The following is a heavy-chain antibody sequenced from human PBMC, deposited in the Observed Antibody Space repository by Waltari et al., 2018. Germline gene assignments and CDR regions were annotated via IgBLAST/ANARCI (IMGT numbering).Heavy chain of an antibody. J-gene: IGHJ4*02. CDR3: ATERPQMVFPPLQY. V-gene: IGHV1-69-2*01. Sequence: EVQLVQSGAEVKKPGATVKISCKASGYKFTDYYVHWVHQAPGNGLEWVGRVDPEDGESGDAEKFQGRLTITADTSTDTAYIELSTLRSEDTALFYCATERPQMVFPPLQYWGQGTLVTVSS. D-gene: IGHD2-8*01. CDR1: GYKFTDYY. CDR2: VDPEDGES.